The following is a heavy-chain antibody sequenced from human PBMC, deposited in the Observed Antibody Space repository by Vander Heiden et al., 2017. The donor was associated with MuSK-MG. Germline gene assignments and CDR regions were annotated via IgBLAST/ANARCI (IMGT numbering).Heavy chain of an antibody. V-gene: IGHV4-30-2*01. CDR1: GGSINSGGYS. D-gene: IGHD3-22*01. CDR3: ASYYFDYGAFDI. J-gene: IGHJ3*02. CDR2: FHHSGSS. Sequence: QLQLQESGSGLVKPSQTLSLTCAVSGGSINSGGYSWSWIRQPPGKGLEWIGYFHHSGSSYYNPSLKSRVTISVDRSKSQFSLKLSSVTAADTAVYYCASYYFDYGAFDICGQGTMVTVSS.